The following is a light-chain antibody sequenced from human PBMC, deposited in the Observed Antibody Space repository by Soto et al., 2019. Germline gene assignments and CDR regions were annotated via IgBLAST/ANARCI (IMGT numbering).Light chain of an antibody. Sequence: QSVLTQPPSVSGAPGQRITISCTGSSSNIGAGYDVHWYQQLPGTAPKLLIYVNTNRPSGVPDRFSGSKSGTSASLAITGLQAEDEADYYCHSYDSSLNGWVFGGGTQLTVL. V-gene: IGLV1-40*01. J-gene: IGLJ3*02. CDR2: VNT. CDR3: HSYDSSLNGWV. CDR1: SSNIGAGYD.